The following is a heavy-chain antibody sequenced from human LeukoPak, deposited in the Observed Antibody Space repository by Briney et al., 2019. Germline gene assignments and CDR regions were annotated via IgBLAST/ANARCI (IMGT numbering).Heavy chain of an antibody. CDR2: INPNSGDT. D-gene: IGHD6-13*01. J-gene: IGHJ6*03. V-gene: IGHV1-2*02. CDR1: GYTFTGYH. CDR3: ARGAAAGTYYYYYMDV. Sequence: ASVKVSCKASGYTFTGYHMHWVRQAPGQGLEWMGLINPNSGDTNYAQKFQGRVTMTRDTSISTAYMELSRLRSDDTAVYYCARGAAAGTYYYYYMDVWGKGTTVTVSS.